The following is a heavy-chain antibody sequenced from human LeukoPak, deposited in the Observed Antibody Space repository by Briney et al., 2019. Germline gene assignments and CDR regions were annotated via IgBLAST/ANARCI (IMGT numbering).Heavy chain of an antibody. D-gene: IGHD1-1*01. V-gene: IGHV4-59*01. J-gene: IGHJ4*02. Sequence: PSETLSLTCTVSGSSISSYYWSWIRQPPGKGLEWIGYIYYSGSTSYNPSLKSRVTISVDTSKNQFSLKLSSVTAADTAVYYCAIHQLEPASDYWGQGTLVTVSS. CDR3: AIHQLEPASDY. CDR2: IYYSGST. CDR1: GSSISSYY.